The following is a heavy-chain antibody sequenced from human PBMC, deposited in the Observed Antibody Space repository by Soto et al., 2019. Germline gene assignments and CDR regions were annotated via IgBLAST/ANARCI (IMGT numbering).Heavy chain of an antibody. CDR3: ARHKESIAAAEPFDY. J-gene: IGHJ4*02. D-gene: IGHD6-13*01. CDR2: IYPGDSDT. V-gene: IGHV5-51*01. CDR1: GYSFTSYW. Sequence: RGESLKISCKGSGYSFTSYWIGWVRQMPGKGLEWMGIIYPGDSDTRYSPSFQGQVTISADKSISTAYLQWSSLKASDTAMYYCARHKESIAAAEPFDYWGQGTLVTVSS.